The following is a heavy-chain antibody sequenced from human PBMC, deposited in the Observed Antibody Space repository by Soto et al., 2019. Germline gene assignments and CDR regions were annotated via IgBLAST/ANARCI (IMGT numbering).Heavy chain of an antibody. CDR2: IFYTGST. D-gene: IGHD1-7*01. CDR3: ARGIRSGTMGHLDH. V-gene: IGHV4-39*01. CDR1: GGSITSSNYY. J-gene: IGHJ4*02. Sequence: QLQLQESGPGLAKPSETLSLSCIVSGGSITSSNYYWGWIRQPPGKRLEWIGSIFYTGSTYYNPSLKSRVTISADTSKNQLSLKLNSMTAADTALYYCARGIRSGTMGHLDHWGQGILVTVSS.